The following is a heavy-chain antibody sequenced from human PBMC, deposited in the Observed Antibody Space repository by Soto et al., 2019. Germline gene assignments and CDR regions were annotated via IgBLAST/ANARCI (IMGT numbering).Heavy chain of an antibody. CDR3: ARGPGAYYDSTLELRRSFDY. V-gene: IGHV1-69*13. Sequence: ASVKVSCKASGGTFSSYAISWVRQAPGQGLEWMGGIIPIFGTANYAQKFQGRVTITADESTSTAYMELSSLRSEDTAVYYCARGPGAYYDSTLELRRSFDYWGQGTLVTVSS. CDR2: IIPIFGTA. J-gene: IGHJ4*02. CDR1: GGTFSSYA. D-gene: IGHD3-22*01.